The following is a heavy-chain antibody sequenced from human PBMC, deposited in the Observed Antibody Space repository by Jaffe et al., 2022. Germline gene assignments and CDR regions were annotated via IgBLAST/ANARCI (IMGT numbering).Heavy chain of an antibody. CDR1: GFTFGDYV. CDR3: TRVPIGAAAPGGIDY. CDR2: VRTKVKGATT. J-gene: IGHJ4*02. D-gene: IGHD6-13*01. V-gene: IGHV3-49*04. Sequence: EVQLVESGGGLVQPGRSLRLSCTTSGFTFGDYVMGWARQAPGKGPEWVGFVRTKVKGATTEYAASVRGRFTVSRDDSKSIASLQMNSLKTEDTAVYYCTRVPIGAAAPGGIDYWGQGTLVTVSS.